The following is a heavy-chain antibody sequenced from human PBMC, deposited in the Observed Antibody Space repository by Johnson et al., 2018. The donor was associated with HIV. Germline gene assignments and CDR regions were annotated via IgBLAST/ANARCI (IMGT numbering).Heavy chain of an antibody. Sequence: QVQLVESGGGLVKPGGSLRLSCAASGFTFSDYYMSWIRQAPGKGLEWVSYISSSGSTIYYADSVKGRFTISRDNSKNTLYLQMNSLRAEDTAVYYCAKDSITSGNFPNACDIWGQGTMVTVSS. CDR1: GFTFSDYY. J-gene: IGHJ3*02. D-gene: IGHD1-26*01. V-gene: IGHV3-11*04. CDR3: AKDSITSGNFPNACDI. CDR2: ISSSGSTI.